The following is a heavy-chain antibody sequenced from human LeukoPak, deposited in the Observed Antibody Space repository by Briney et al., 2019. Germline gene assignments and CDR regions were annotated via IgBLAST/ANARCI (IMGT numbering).Heavy chain of an antibody. Sequence: GGSLRLSCAASGFTFSSYGMSWVRQAPGKGLEWVANIKQDGSEKYYVDSVKGRFTISRDIAKKSLYLQMNSLRAEDTAVYYCARYAYYYASGSYPSTERVFDYWGQGTLVTVSS. J-gene: IGHJ4*02. CDR1: GFTFSSYG. V-gene: IGHV3-7*01. CDR2: IKQDGSEK. D-gene: IGHD3-10*01. CDR3: ARYAYYYASGSYPSTERVFDY.